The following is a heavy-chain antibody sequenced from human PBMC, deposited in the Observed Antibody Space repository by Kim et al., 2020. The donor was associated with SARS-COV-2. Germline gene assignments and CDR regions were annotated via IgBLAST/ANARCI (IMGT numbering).Heavy chain of an antibody. D-gene: IGHD6-25*01. Sequence: SQTLSLTCAISGDSVSTNSVAWNWIRQSPSGGLEWLGRTYYRSKWYYDYAVSVKSRISIDPDTSRNQFSLHLTSVTPEDSSVYFCARTSTGFFDFWGQGTLVTVSS. J-gene: IGHJ4*02. CDR2: TYYRSKWYY. CDR3: ARTSTGFFDF. V-gene: IGHV6-1*01. CDR1: GDSVSTNSVA.